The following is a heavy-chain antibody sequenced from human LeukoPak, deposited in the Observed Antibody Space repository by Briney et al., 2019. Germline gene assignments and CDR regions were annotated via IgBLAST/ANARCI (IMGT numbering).Heavy chain of an antibody. V-gene: IGHV3-21*04. D-gene: IGHD1-26*01. Sequence: SSSSYIYYADSVKGRFTISRDNSKNTLYLQMNSLRAEDTAVYYCAKDRYSGSYSSFDYWGQGTLVTVSS. CDR3: AKDRYSGSYSSFDY. CDR2: SSSSYI. J-gene: IGHJ4*02.